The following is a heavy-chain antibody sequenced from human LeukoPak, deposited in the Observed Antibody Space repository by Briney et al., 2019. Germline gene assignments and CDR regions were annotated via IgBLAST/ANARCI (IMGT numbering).Heavy chain of an antibody. CDR1: GGTFSNYA. Sequence: SVKVSCKASGGTFSNYAIGWVRQAPGQGLEWMGGIIPIFGPANYAQKFQGRVTIAADESTSTAYMELSSLRSEDTAVYYCARAGEVYNSGSYLEYWGQGTLVTVSS. CDR3: ARAGEVYNSGSYLEY. J-gene: IGHJ4*02. V-gene: IGHV1-69*13. D-gene: IGHD6-19*01. CDR2: IIPIFGPA.